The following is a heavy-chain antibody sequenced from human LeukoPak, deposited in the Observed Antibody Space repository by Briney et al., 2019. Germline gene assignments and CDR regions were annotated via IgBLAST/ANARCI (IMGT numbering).Heavy chain of an antibody. V-gene: IGHV3-48*01. CDR1: GFTFSSYS. CDR3: AREFSGSNYGFPFDY. CDR2: ISSSSGTI. J-gene: IGHJ4*02. D-gene: IGHD1-26*01. Sequence: GGSLRLSCAASGFTFSSYSMNWVRQAPGKGLEWVSYISSSSGTIYYADSVKGRFTISRDNAKNSLYLQMNSLRAEDTAVYYCAREFSGSNYGFPFDYWGQGALVTVSS.